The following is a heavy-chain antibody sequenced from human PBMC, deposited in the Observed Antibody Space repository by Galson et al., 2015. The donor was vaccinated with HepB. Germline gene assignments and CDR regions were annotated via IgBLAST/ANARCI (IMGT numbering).Heavy chain of an antibody. CDR2: INTGNGIT. CDR3: AGDYYYDASGLGS. Sequence: SVKVSCKASGYTFTSYAIHWVRQAPGQRLEWTGWINTGNGITKYSQKFQGRVTISRDTSASTAYMELSSLRSEDTTVYYCAGDYYYDASGLGSWGQGTLVTVSS. V-gene: IGHV1-3*04. J-gene: IGHJ4*02. D-gene: IGHD3-22*01. CDR1: GYTFTSYA.